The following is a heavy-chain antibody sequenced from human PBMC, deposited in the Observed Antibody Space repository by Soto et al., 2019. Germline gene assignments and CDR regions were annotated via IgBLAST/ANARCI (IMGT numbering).Heavy chain of an antibody. J-gene: IGHJ4*02. Sequence: PGGSLRLSCTASGLHFSSYCMHWVRPAPGKGLEWVAVIWYDGSNKYYADSVKGRFTISRDNSKNTLYLQMNSLRAEDTAVYYCARDQGRGYSYGFDYWGQGTLVTVSS. CDR3: ARDQGRGYSYGFDY. CDR2: IWYDGSNK. D-gene: IGHD5-18*01. V-gene: IGHV3-33*01. CDR1: GLHFSSYC.